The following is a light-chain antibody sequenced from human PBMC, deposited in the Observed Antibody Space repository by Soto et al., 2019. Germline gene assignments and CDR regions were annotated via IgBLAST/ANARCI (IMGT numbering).Light chain of an antibody. CDR3: QQYGSSPPSWT. J-gene: IGKJ1*01. V-gene: IGKV3-20*01. Sequence: TVLTQSPGTLSLSPGERATLSCRASQSVSSSSLAWYQQKPGQAPRLLIYRASSRATGIPDRFSGSGSGTAFTLTISRLEPEDFAVYYCQQYGSSPPSWTFGQGTKVEIK. CDR2: RAS. CDR1: QSVSSSS.